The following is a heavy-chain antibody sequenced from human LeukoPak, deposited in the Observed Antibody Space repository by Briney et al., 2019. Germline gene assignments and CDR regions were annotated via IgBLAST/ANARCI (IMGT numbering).Heavy chain of an antibody. D-gene: IGHD6-13*01. Sequence: SETLSLTCTVSNYSTKTGYFWGWLRQPPGKGLEWIGTIYHRGSTYYNPSLRSRVTISVDTSKNQFFLRLSSVTAADTAVFYCARGSSSGYFDYWGQGTVVTVSS. J-gene: IGHJ4*02. CDR3: ARGSSSGYFDY. CDR2: IYHRGST. V-gene: IGHV4-38-2*02. CDR1: NYSTKTGYF.